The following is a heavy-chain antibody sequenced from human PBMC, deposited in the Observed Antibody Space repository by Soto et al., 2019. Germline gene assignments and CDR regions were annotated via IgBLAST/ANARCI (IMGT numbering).Heavy chain of an antibody. CDR2: LCSGRST. CDR3: ARMDNGATSQTFDS. Sequence: PSETLSLTCTVSGGSISNRDDCWGWIRHPPGKGLEWIGNLCSGRSTNYNPSLHSRVTVSADTSKNQISLKLSSVTAADTAVYYCARMDNGATSQTFDSWGQGTLVTVSS. J-gene: IGHJ4*02. CDR1: GGSISNRDDC. V-gene: IGHV4-39*01. D-gene: IGHD2-8*01.